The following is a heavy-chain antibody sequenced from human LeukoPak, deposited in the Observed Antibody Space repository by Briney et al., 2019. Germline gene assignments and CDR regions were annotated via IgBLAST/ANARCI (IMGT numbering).Heavy chain of an antibody. CDR3: ARSYYGYHGSGSYYSLDY. D-gene: IGHD3-10*01. CDR2: IYYSGST. V-gene: IGHV4-59*01. Sequence: SETLSLTCTVSGVSISGYYWSWIRQPPGQGLEWIGNIYYSGSTNYNPSLKSRVTISVDTSKKQFSLKLSSVIAADTAVYSCARSYYGYHGSGSYYSLDYWGQGTLVTVSS. J-gene: IGHJ4*02. CDR1: GVSISGYY.